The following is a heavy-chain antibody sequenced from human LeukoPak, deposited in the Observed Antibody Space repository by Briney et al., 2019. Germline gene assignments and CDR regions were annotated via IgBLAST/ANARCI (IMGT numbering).Heavy chain of an antibody. V-gene: IGHV1-69*04. D-gene: IGHD3-10*01. Sequence: SVKVSCKASGYTFTSYGISWVRQAPGQGLEWMGRIIPILGIANYAQKFQGRVTITADKSTSTAYMELSSLRSEDTAVYYCARSITMVRGPSDAFDIWGQGTMVTVSS. CDR1: GYTFTSYG. CDR3: ARSITMVRGPSDAFDI. J-gene: IGHJ3*02. CDR2: IIPILGIA.